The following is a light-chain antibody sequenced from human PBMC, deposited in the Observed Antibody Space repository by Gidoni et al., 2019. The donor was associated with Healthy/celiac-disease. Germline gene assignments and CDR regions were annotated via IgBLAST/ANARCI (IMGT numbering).Light chain of an antibody. J-gene: IGKJ1*01. CDR1: QSVSSY. Sequence: EIVLPQSPATLSLSPGERATLSCRASQSVSSYLAWYQQKPGQAPRLLIYDASNRATGIPARFSGSGSGTDFTLTISSLEPEDFAVYYCQQRSNGPTWTFGQGTKVEIK. V-gene: IGKV3-11*01. CDR2: DAS. CDR3: QQRSNGPTWT.